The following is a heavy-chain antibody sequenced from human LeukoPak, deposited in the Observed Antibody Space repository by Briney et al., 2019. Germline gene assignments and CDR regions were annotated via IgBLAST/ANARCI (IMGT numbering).Heavy chain of an antibody. CDR1: GFTFSNYA. J-gene: IGHJ4*02. CDR2: ITGSGDST. Sequence: QPGGSLRLSCAASGFTFSNYAMSWVRQAPGKGLEWVSAITGSGDSTYYPDSLKGRFTISRDNSKNTLFLQMNSLGAEDTAVYYCARDSGGSLDYWGQGTLVTVSS. D-gene: IGHD1-26*01. V-gene: IGHV3-23*01. CDR3: ARDSGGSLDY.